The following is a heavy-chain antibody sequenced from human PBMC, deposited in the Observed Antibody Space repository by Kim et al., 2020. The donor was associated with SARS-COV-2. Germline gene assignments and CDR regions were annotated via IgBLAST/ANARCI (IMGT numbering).Heavy chain of an antibody. V-gene: IGHV3-9*01. CDR3: AREWRIVAVGTSHYGMDI. Sequence: GGSLRLSCAASGFTFNNYLMHWVRQAPGKGLEWVSGISRNSGHIDYADSVKGRFTISRDNAKQSLYLQMTRLRPEDTAFYYCAREWRIVAVGTSHYGMDIWGQKATVTVSS. CDR2: ISRNSGHI. CDR1: GFTFNNYL. D-gene: IGHD6-13*01. J-gene: IGHJ6*02.